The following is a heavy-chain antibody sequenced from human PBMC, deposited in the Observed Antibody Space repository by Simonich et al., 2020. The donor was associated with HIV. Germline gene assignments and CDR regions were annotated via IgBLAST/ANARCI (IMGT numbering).Heavy chain of an antibody. D-gene: IGHD3-16*01. CDR3: ASGGSISSVWADDY. CDR2: ISYDGSNK. V-gene: IGHV3-30*07. J-gene: IGHJ4*02. Sequence: QVQLVESGGGVVQPGRSLRLSCAASGFTSSSYAMHCVRQAPGKGLEWVAVISYDGSNKYYADSVKGRFTISRDNSKNTLYLQMNSLRAEDTAVYYCASGGSISSVWADDYWGQGTLVTVSS. CDR1: GFTSSSYA.